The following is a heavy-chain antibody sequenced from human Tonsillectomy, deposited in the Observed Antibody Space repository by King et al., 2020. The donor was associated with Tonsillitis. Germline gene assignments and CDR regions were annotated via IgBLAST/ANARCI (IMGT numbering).Heavy chain of an antibody. Sequence: VQLVESGGGLVKPGGSLRLSCAASGLSFSNAWMNWVRQAPGKGLEWVGRIKSNTDGRTTDYAAPVKGTFTISRDDSKNTVYLQMNSLKNEDTGVYYCTTAVFVTGVDYCGQGALVTLSS. V-gene: IGHV3-15*01. D-gene: IGHD3-10*01. J-gene: IGHJ4*02. CDR1: GLSFSNAW. CDR3: TTAVFVTGVDY. CDR2: IKSNTDGRTT.